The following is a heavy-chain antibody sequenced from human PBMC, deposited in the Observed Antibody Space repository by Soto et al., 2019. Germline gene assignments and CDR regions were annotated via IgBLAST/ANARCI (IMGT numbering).Heavy chain of an antibody. CDR2: ISYGGST. J-gene: IGHJ5*02. CDR1: GGSISSNNYY. D-gene: IGHD2-2*01. V-gene: IGHV4-39*02. Sequence: QLHLQESGPGLVKPSETLSLTCSVSGGSISSNNYYWGWIRQPPGKGLEWIGSISYGGSTYYNPSLESRVTMSVDTPKNHFSLRLSAVTAADTAVYYCARLNIVAVPAAMAWFDPWGQGTLVIVSS. CDR3: ARLNIVAVPAAMAWFDP.